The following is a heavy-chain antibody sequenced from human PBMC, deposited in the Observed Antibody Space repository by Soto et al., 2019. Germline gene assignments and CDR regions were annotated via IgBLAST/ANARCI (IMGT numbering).Heavy chain of an antibody. CDR1: GFTFSSYW. CDR2: IKQDGSEK. J-gene: IGHJ4*02. V-gene: IGHV3-7*03. D-gene: IGHD3-22*01. CDR3: ARDNYYDSSPNLDY. Sequence: GSLRLSCAASGFTFSSYWMSWVRQAPGKGLEWVANIKQDGSEKYYVDSVKGRFTISRDNAKNSLYLQMNSLRAEDTAVYYCARDNYYDSSPNLDYWGQGTLVTVS.